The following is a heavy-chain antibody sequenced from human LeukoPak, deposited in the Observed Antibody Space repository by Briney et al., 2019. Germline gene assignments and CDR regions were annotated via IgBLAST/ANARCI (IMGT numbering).Heavy chain of an antibody. CDR3: VRGLLGPDY. CDR1: GFTFSGYW. Sequence: PGGSLRLSCAASGFTFSGYWMHWVRQAPGKGLMWVSRINNDGSGTVYADSVEGRFTISRDNAKNTVYLQMNSLRADDTAVYYCVRGLLGPDYWGQGTQVTVSS. D-gene: IGHD7-27*01. V-gene: IGHV3-74*01. CDR2: INNDGSGT. J-gene: IGHJ4*02.